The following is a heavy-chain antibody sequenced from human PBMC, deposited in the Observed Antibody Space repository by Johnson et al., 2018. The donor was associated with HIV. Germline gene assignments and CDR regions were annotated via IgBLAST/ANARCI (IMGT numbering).Heavy chain of an antibody. V-gene: IGHV3-30*02. Sequence: QVQLVESGGGVVQPGGSLRLSCAASGFTFSSYGMHWVRQAPGKGLEWVAFIRYDGSNKYYADSVKGRFTISRDNSKNTLNLQMNSLRAADTAVYYCVRVTSNGDSSGLGDAFDIWGQGTMVTVSS. J-gene: IGHJ3*02. CDR3: VRVTSNGDSSGLGDAFDI. CDR1: GFTFSSYG. CDR2: IRYDGSNK. D-gene: IGHD3-22*01.